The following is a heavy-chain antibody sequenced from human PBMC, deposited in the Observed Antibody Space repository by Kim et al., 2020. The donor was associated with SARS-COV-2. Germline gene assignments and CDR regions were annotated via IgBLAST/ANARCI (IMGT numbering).Heavy chain of an antibody. D-gene: IGHD3-16*02. V-gene: IGHV3-15*01. CDR2: IKSKTDGGTT. Sequence: GGSLRLSCAASGFTFSNAWMSWVRQAPGKGLEWVGRIKSKTDGGTTDYAAPVKGRFTISRDDSKNTLYLQMNSLKTEDTAVYYCTTDYPAKRWHKDYYYYGIDVWGQGTTVTVSS. CDR1: GFTFSNAW. CDR3: TTDYPAKRWHKDYYYYGIDV. J-gene: IGHJ6*02.